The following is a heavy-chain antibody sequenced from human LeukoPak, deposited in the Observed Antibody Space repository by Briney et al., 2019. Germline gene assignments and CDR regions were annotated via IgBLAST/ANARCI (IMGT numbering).Heavy chain of an antibody. D-gene: IGHD3-22*01. CDR3: ATQYYYDSSGSQYYFDY. V-gene: IGHV1-69*13. J-gene: IGHJ4*02. CDR2: IIPIFGTA. CDR1: GGTFSSYA. Sequence: SVTVSCKASGGTFSSYAISWVRQAPGQGLEWMGGIIPIFGTANYAQKFQGRVTITADESTSTAYMELSSLRSEDTAVYYCATQYYYDSSGSQYYFDYWGQGTLVTVSS.